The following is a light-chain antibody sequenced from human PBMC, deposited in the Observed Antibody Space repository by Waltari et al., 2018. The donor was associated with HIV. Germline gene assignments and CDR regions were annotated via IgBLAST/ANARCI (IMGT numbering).Light chain of an antibody. Sequence: IVLTQSPGTLSLSPGESATLSCKVSQTVTSNFLVWYQQKPGQAPRLLIYGTSRRAPGIPDRFSGSGSGTHFTLTISRLEPEDFALYFCQQFGDSQYSFGQGTKLEIK. CDR3: QQFGDSQYS. CDR2: GTS. V-gene: IGKV3-20*01. J-gene: IGKJ2*01. CDR1: QTVTSNF.